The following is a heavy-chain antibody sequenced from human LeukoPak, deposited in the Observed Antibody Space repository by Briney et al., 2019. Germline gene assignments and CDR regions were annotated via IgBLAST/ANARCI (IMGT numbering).Heavy chain of an antibody. CDR2: IYYGGSA. Sequence: SETLSLTCTVSGGSIDTYYWSWIRQPPGKGLEWIGYIYYGGSANYNPSLKSRVTISVDTSKNQFSLKLSSVTAADTAVYYCARVRRYSSSWNQINWFDPWGQGTLVTVSS. CDR3: ARVRRYSSSWNQINWFDP. CDR1: GGSIDTYY. V-gene: IGHV4-59*12. J-gene: IGHJ5*02. D-gene: IGHD6-13*01.